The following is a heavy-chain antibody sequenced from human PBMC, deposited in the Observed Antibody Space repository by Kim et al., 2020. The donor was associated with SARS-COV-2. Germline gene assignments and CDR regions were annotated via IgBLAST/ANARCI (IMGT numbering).Heavy chain of an antibody. CDR3: AKASGDWYFDL. V-gene: IGHV3-9*01. CDR2: ISWNSGTK. D-gene: IGHD3-10*01. CDR1: GFTFGDYA. Sequence: GGSLRLSCAASGFTFGDYAMHWVHQAPGKGLEWVSGISWNSGTKNYVDSVKGRFTISRDNVKKYVFLQMDSLRLDDTAFYYCAKASGDWYFDLWGRATL. J-gene: IGHJ2*01.